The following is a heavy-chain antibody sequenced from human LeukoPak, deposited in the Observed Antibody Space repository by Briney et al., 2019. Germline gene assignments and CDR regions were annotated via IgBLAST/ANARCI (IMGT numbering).Heavy chain of an antibody. CDR2: IKQDGSEK. CDR3: ARDKIVGATHFDY. Sequence: GGSLRLSCAASGFTFSNYGMNWVRQAPGKGLEWVANIKQDGSEKYYVDSVEGRFTISRDNAKNPLYLQMNSLRVEDTAVYYCARDKIVGATHFDYWGQGTLVTVSS. CDR1: GFTFSNYG. J-gene: IGHJ4*02. D-gene: IGHD1-26*01. V-gene: IGHV3-7*01.